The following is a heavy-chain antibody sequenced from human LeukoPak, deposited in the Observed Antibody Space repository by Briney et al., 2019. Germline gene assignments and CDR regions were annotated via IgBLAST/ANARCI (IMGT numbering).Heavy chain of an antibody. Sequence: GGSLRLSCGASGFTFGTYWMSWVRQAPGKGLEWVANINHDGRKKCYVDSVKGRFTISRDNAKNLLYLQMNSLRAEDTALYYCAKCRVETYSSGWCNWLDPWGQGTQVTVSS. CDR1: GFTFGTYW. J-gene: IGHJ5*02. D-gene: IGHD6-19*01. V-gene: IGHV3-7*03. CDR2: INHDGRKK. CDR3: AKCRVETYSSGWCNWLDP.